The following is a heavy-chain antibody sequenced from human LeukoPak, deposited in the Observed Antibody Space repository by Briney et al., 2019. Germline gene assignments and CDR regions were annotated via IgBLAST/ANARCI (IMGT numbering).Heavy chain of an antibody. J-gene: IGHJ3*02. D-gene: IGHD3-9*01. V-gene: IGHV4-4*07. Sequence: PSETLSLTCTVSGGSISSYYWSWIRQSPGKGLEWIGRIYTSGSTNYNPSLKSRVTMSVDTSKNQFSLKLSSVTAADTAVYYCARTALRYFDWSRPNTLVGAFDIWGQGTMVTVSS. CDR1: GGSISSYY. CDR3: ARTALRYFDWSRPNTLVGAFDI. CDR2: IYTSGST.